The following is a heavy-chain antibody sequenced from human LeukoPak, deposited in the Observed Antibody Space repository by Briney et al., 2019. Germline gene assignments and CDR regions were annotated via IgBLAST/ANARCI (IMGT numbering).Heavy chain of an antibody. V-gene: IGHV1-69*13. D-gene: IGHD5-18*01. CDR2: IIPIFGTA. CDR1: GGTFSSYA. CDR3: AREGIRASSAFDI. J-gene: IGHJ3*02. Sequence: ASVKVSCKASGGTFSSYAISWVRQAPGQGLEWMGGIIPIFGTANYAQKFQGRVTITADESTSTAYMELSSLRPEDTAVYYCAREGIRASSAFDIWGQGTMVTVSS.